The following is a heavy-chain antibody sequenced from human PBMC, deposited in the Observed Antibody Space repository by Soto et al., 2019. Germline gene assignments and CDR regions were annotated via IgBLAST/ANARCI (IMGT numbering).Heavy chain of an antibody. D-gene: IGHD3-9*01. Sequence: GASVKVSCKASGYTYTSYGISWVRQAPGQGLEWMGWISAYNGNTNYAQKLQGRVTMTTDTSTSTAYMELRSLRSDDTAVYYCARVSVLRYFDWSPRRSPDYYYGMDVWGEGTTVTVS. J-gene: IGHJ6*02. CDR1: GYTYTSYG. CDR3: ARVSVLRYFDWSPRRSPDYYYGMDV. V-gene: IGHV1-18*04. CDR2: ISAYNGNT.